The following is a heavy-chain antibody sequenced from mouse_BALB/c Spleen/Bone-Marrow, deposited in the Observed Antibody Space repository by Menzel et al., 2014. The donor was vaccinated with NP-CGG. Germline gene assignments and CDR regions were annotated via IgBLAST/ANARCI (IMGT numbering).Heavy chain of an antibody. Sequence: VQLQQSGAELARPGASVKMSCKASGYTFTSYTMRWVKQRPGQGLEWIGYINPSSGYTNYNQKFKDKATLTADKSSSTAYMQLSSLTSEDSAVYYCARESLYGSNYYWGQGTTLTVSS. CDR2: INPSSGYT. CDR1: GYTFTSYT. CDR3: ARESLYGSNYY. D-gene: IGHD1-1*01. V-gene: IGHV1-4*01. J-gene: IGHJ2*01.